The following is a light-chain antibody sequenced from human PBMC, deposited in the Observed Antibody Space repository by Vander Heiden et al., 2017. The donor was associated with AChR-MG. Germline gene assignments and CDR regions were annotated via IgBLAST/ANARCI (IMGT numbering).Light chain of an antibody. J-gene: IGLJ2*01. CDR2: SNN. CDR3: ASWDDSLNGLL. Sequence: QSVLIQPPSASGTPGQRATISCSGSSSNIGSNAVNWYQQHPGTAPKLLIYSNNQRPSGVPDRFSGSKSGTSASLAISGLQSEDEADYYCASWDDSLNGLLFGGGTKLTVL. CDR1: SSNIGSNA. V-gene: IGLV1-44*01.